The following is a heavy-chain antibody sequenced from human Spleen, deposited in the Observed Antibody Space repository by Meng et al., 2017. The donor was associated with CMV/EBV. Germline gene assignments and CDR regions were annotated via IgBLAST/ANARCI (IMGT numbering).Heavy chain of an antibody. J-gene: IGHJ4*02. CDR3: ARELRNSNYKYYFDY. V-gene: IGHV3-30-3*01. D-gene: IGHD4-11*01. CDR1: GFTFSDFA. Sequence: GESLKISCAASGFTFSDFAMHWVRQAPGRGLEWVAAISYDGDNKDYADSVKGRFTISRDKSKQKLYLQMNSLRAEDTAVYYCARELRNSNYKYYFDYWGQGTLVTVSS. CDR2: ISYDGDNK.